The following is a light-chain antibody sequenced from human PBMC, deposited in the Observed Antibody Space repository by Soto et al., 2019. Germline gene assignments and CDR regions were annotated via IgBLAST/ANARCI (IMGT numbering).Light chain of an antibody. CDR1: QSVSSSY. J-gene: IGKJ1*01. Sequence: EIVLTQSPGTLSLSPGERANLSCRASQSVSSSYLAWYQQKPGQAPRLLIYGASSRATGIPDRFSGSGSGTDFTLTISRLEPEDFSGYYCQQYGSSPWTFGQGTKVEIK. CDR2: GAS. CDR3: QQYGSSPWT. V-gene: IGKV3-20*01.